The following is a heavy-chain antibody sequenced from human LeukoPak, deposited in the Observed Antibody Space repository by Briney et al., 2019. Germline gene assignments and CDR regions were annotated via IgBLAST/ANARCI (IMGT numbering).Heavy chain of an antibody. J-gene: IGHJ4*02. D-gene: IGHD2-15*01. V-gene: IGHV3-74*01. Sequence: GGSLRLSCAASGLTFSSYWMHWVRHAPGKGLVWVSRINSDGSSTDYADSVKGRFTISRDNAKNTLYLQMNSLRAEDTAVYYCARGLNAVVAATFGYWGQGTLVTVSS. CDR2: INSDGSST. CDR1: GLTFSSYW. CDR3: ARGLNAVVAATFGY.